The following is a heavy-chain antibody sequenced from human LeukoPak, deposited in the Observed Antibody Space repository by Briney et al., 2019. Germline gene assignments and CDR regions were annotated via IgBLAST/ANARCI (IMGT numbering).Heavy chain of an antibody. CDR2: IYPGDSDT. D-gene: IGHD2-2*01. Sequence: GESLKISCKGSGYSFTSYWIGWVRQMPGKGLEWMGIIYPGDSDTRYSPSFQGQVTTSADKSISTAYLQWSSLKASDTAMYYCARGGIVVVPAASFDYWGQGTLVTVSS. J-gene: IGHJ4*02. CDR1: GYSFTSYW. V-gene: IGHV5-51*01. CDR3: ARGGIVVVPAASFDY.